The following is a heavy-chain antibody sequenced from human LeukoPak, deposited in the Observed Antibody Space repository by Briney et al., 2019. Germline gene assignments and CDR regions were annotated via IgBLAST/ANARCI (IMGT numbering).Heavy chain of an antibody. CDR3: ARGPKMSAIGSFDY. Sequence: SETLSLTCIVSGGSISSYYWSWIRQPAGKGLEWIGRIYASGSTNYNPSLKSRVTMSGDTSKNQFSPKLTSVTAGDTAVYYCARGPKMSAIGSFDYWGQGALVTVSS. CDR1: GGSISSYY. CDR2: IYASGST. D-gene: IGHD5-24*01. J-gene: IGHJ4*02. V-gene: IGHV4-4*07.